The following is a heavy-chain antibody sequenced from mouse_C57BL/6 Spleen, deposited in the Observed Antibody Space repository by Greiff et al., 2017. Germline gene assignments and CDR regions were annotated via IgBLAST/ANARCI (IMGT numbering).Heavy chain of an antibody. Sequence: DVMLVESGGGLVKPGGSLKLSCAASGFTFSSYAMSWVRQTPEKRLEWVATISDGGSYTYYPDNVKGRFTISRDNAKNNLYLQMSHLKSEDTAMYYCARAITTVVGYAMDDWGQGTSVTVSS. CDR1: GFTFSSYA. CDR3: ARAITTVVGYAMDD. D-gene: IGHD1-1*01. J-gene: IGHJ4*01. CDR2: ISDGGSYT. V-gene: IGHV5-4*03.